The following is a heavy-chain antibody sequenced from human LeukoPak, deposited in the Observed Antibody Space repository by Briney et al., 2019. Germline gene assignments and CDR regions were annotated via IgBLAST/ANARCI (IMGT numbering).Heavy chain of an antibody. CDR1: GYTFTSYG. J-gene: IGHJ5*02. Sequence: GSVTVSCKASGYTFTSYGISWGGQAPGQGLEGMGWISAYNGNINYAQKLQGRVTMTTATSTSPAYMAPRSLRSDATAVYYCARWRYCSGGSCYRGLGWFDPWGQGTLVTVSS. D-gene: IGHD2-15*01. V-gene: IGHV1-18*01. CDR3: ARWRYCSGGSCYRGLGWFDP. CDR2: ISAYNGNI.